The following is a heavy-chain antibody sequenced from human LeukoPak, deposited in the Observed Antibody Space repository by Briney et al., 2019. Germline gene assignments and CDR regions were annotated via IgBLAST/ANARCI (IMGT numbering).Heavy chain of an antibody. V-gene: IGHV4-34*01. CDR1: GGSFSGYY. J-gene: IGHJ5*02. D-gene: IGHD6-13*01. CDR3: AGIATGFNWFDP. CDR2: INHSGST. Sequence: SETLSLTCAVYGGSFSGYYWSWIRQPPGKGLEWIGEINHSGSTNYNPSLKSRVTISVDTSKNQFSLKLSSVTAADTAVYYCAGIATGFNWFDPWGQGNPGHRLL.